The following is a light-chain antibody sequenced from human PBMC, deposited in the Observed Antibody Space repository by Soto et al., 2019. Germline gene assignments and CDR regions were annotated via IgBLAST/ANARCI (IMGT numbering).Light chain of an antibody. J-gene: IGKJ5*01. CDR3: QQYSHLIT. Sequence: DIQMTQSPSSLSASLGDRVTITCQASQDIINYLDWYQQKLGKAPKLLIYDASNLETGVPSRFSGSGSGTDFTFTISSLQPEDIATYYCQQYSHLITFGQGTRMEI. V-gene: IGKV1-33*01. CDR1: QDIINY. CDR2: DAS.